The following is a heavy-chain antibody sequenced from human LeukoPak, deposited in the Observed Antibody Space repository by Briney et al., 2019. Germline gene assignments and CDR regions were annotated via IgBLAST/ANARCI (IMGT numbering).Heavy chain of an antibody. CDR1: GGSFSGYY. Sequence: SETLSLTCAVYGGSFSGYYWSWIRQPPGKGLEWIGYIYYSGSTNYNPSLKSRVTISVDTSKNQFSLKLSSVTAADTAVYYCARLESITMIVGDWGQGTLVTVSS. CDR2: IYYSGST. J-gene: IGHJ4*02. CDR3: ARLESITMIVGD. V-gene: IGHV4-59*08. D-gene: IGHD3-22*01.